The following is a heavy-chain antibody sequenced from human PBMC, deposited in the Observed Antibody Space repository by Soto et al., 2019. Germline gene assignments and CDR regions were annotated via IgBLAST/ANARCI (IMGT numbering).Heavy chain of an antibody. D-gene: IGHD2-15*01. CDR2: ISYGGKKT. V-gene: IGHV3-30*18. CDR1: SFAFSNYG. J-gene: IGHJ6*02. CDR3: AKDKLDCSGGDCPLYYYYGMDV. Sequence: GGSLRLSCAASSFAFSNYGMHWVRQTPGKGLEWLAVISYGGKKTFIADAVKGRFTISRDNSKNTLNLQMDSLRAEDTAVYYCAKDKLDCSGGDCPLYYYYGMDVWGQGTTVTVSS.